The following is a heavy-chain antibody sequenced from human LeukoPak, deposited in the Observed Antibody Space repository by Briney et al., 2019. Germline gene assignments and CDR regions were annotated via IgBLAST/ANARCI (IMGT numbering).Heavy chain of an antibody. CDR1: GFSVSNYY. J-gene: IGHJ3*02. CDR3: SKDPNGDYVGAFDM. V-gene: IGHV3-23*01. D-gene: IGHD4-17*01. CDR2: ITGSGAGT. Sequence: GGSLRLSCAGSGFSVSNYYMNWVRQAPGKGLEWVSSITGSGAGTYYADSVKGRFSISRDNSQNTLFLHMNSLGADDTAVYFCSKDPNGDYVGAFDMWGPGTMVTVSS.